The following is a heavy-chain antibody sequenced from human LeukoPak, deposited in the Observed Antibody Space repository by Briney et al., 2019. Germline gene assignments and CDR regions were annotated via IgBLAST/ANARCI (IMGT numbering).Heavy chain of an antibody. CDR3: ARLRAARPDYYYYMDV. Sequence: GESLKISCKGSGYSFTSYWIGWVRQKPGKGLEWMGIIYPGDSDTRYSPSFQGQVTISADKSISTAYLQWSSLKASDTAMYYCARLRAARPDYYYYMDVWGKGTTVTVSS. CDR1: GYSFTSYW. D-gene: IGHD6-6*01. V-gene: IGHV5-51*01. J-gene: IGHJ6*03. CDR2: IYPGDSDT.